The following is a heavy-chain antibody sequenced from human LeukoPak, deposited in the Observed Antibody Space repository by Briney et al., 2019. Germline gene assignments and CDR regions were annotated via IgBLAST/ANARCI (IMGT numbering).Heavy chain of an antibody. J-gene: IGHJ4*02. Sequence: GGSLRLSCAASGFTFSSYDMHWVRQATGKGLEWVSAIGTAGDTYYPGSVKGRFTISRENAKNSLYLQMNGLRAEDTAVYYCARDAANYYGSGSYYDYWGQGTLVTVSS. V-gene: IGHV3-13*01. D-gene: IGHD3-10*01. CDR2: IGTAGDT. CDR1: GFTFSSYD. CDR3: ARDAANYYGSGSYYDY.